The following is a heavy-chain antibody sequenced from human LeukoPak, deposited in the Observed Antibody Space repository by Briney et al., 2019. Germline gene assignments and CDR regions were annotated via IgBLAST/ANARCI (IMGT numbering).Heavy chain of an antibody. CDR3: ARVGGGGDSSPSGSAFDI. Sequence: SETLSLTCTVSGGSISSSTYYWGWIRQPPGKGLEWIGTIYYSGSTYYNPSLQSRVTITVDTSKNQFSLKLSSVTAVDTAVYYCARVGGGGDSSPSGSAFDIWGQGTMVTVSS. CDR1: GGSISSSTYY. V-gene: IGHV4-39*01. D-gene: IGHD6-13*01. J-gene: IGHJ3*02. CDR2: IYYSGST.